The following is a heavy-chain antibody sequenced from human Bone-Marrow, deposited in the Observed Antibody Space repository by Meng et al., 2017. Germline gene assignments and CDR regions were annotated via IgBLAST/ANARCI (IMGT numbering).Heavy chain of an antibody. D-gene: IGHD3-16*01. CDR1: GFTVSSNY. CDR2: IYSGGST. V-gene: IGHV3-53*01. J-gene: IGHJ6*02. Sequence: GESLKISCAASGFTVSSNYMSWVRQAPGKGLEWVSVIYSGGSTYYADSVKGRFTISRDNAKNSLYLQMNSLRAEDTAVYYCARDGGNYYYYGMDVWGQGTTVTVSS. CDR3: ARDGGNYYYYGMDV.